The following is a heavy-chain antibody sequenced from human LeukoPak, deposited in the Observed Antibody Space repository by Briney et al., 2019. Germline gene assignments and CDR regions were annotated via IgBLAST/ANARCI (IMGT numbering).Heavy chain of an antibody. D-gene: IGHD6-19*01. V-gene: IGHV4-39*07. Sequence: PSETLSLTCTVSGGSISSSSYYWGWIRQPPGKGLEWIGSIYYSGSTYYNPSLKSRVTISVDTSKNQFSLKLSSVTAADTAVYYCARDSNGYIAVAGTGMDVWGQGTTVPVS. CDR1: GGSISSSSYY. CDR3: ARDSNGYIAVAGTGMDV. CDR2: IYYSGST. J-gene: IGHJ6*02.